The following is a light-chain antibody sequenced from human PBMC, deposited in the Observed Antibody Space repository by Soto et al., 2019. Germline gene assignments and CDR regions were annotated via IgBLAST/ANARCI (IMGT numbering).Light chain of an antibody. CDR1: SSDIGAYNY. J-gene: IGLJ1*01. CDR3: CSFVDSTKLGV. V-gene: IGLV2-8*01. Sequence: QSALTQPPSASGSPGQSVTISCTGTSSDIGAYNYVSWYQQHPGKAPKLIIYEVNERPSGVPDRFSGSKSGNTASLTVSGLKAEDEAEYYWCSFVDSTKLGVFGTGTKLTV. CDR2: EVN.